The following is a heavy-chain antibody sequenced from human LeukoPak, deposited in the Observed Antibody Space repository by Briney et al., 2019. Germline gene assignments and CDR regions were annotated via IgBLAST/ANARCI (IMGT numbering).Heavy chain of an antibody. D-gene: IGHD3-9*01. CDR2: T. V-gene: IGHV3-53*01. Sequence: TYYADSVKGRFTISRDNSKNTLYLQMNSLRAEDTAVYYCARDQAYYDILTGYYPLYYGMDVWGQGTTVTVSS. J-gene: IGHJ6*02. CDR3: ARDQAYYDILTGYYPLYYGMDV.